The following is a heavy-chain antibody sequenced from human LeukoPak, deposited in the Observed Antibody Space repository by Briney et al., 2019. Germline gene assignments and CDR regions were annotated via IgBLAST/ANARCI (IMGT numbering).Heavy chain of an antibody. D-gene: IGHD3-3*01. CDR3: ARQVVVGGYYGEVQLDY. V-gene: IGHV4-59*08. Sequence: PSETLSLTCTVSGDSISNFYWSRIRQPPGRGLEWIGYISYSGSTNYNPSLKSRVTISADTSKNQFSLKLSSVTAADTAVYYCARQVVVGGYYGEVQLDYWGRGTLVTVSS. CDR2: ISYSGST. CDR1: GDSISNFY. J-gene: IGHJ4*02.